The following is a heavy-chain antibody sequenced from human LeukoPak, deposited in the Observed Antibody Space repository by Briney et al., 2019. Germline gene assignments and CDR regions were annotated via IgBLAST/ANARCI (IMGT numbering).Heavy chain of an antibody. CDR3: ARVGEQVIWFGELWNAFDI. V-gene: IGHV1-18*01. Sequence: AASVKVSCKASGYTFTSYGISWVRQAPGQGLEWMGWISAYNGNTNYAQKLQGRVTMTTDTSTSTAYMELRSLRSDDTAVYYCARVGEQVIWFGELWNAFDIWGQGTMVTVSS. CDR1: GYTFTSYG. J-gene: IGHJ3*02. D-gene: IGHD3-10*01. CDR2: ISAYNGNT.